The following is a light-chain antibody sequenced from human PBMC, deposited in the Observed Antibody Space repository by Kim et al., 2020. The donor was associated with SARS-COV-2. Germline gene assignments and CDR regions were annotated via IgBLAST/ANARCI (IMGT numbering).Light chain of an antibody. CDR1: QSINTY. CDR2: SAS. CDR3: QQTYSTPYT. J-gene: IGKJ2*01. V-gene: IGKV1-39*01. Sequence: DIQMTQSPSSLSASVGDRVTITCRASQSINTYLNWYQQKPGKAPKLLIYSASRLQTGVQSGFSGSGSGTDFTLTIGSLQPEDFTTYYCQQTYSTPYTFGQGTKLEI.